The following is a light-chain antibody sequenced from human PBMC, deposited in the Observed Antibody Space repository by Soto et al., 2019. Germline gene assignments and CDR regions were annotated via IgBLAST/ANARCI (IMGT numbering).Light chain of an antibody. CDR1: QSVSSF. J-gene: IGKJ4*01. Sequence: EIVLTQSPDTQSLSPGERATLSCRASQSVSSFVAWYQQRPGQPPRLLIYDVSKRATGSPIRFSGSGSGTDFNLTISSLEPEHFAVYYCQQRINWPLTFGGGTKVEIK. CDR3: QQRINWPLT. CDR2: DVS. V-gene: IGKV3-11*01.